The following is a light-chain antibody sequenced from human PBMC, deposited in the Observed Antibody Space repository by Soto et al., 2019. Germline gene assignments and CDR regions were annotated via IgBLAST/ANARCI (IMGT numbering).Light chain of an antibody. V-gene: IGKV1-12*02. CDR3: LSGHSRP. CDR1: QGLSSY. Sequence: DIQMTQSPSSVSASVGDRVTITCRASQGLSSYLAWYQQKPGKAPKLLIYAASNLQSGVPSRFSGSGSGTDFTLTSSSLRPEDFAPYFCLSGHSRPFGGGTKVEIK. CDR2: AAS. J-gene: IGKJ4*01.